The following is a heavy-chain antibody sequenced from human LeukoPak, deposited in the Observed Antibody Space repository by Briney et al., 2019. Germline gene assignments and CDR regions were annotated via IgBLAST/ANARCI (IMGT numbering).Heavy chain of an antibody. CDR1: GFTFSSYA. Sequence: GGSLRLSCAASGFTFSSYAMSWVRQAPGKGLEWVSAISGSGGSTYYADSVKGRFTISRDNSKNTLYLQMNSLRAEDTAVYYCARGDGYSYGYSDYWGQGTLVTVSS. J-gene: IGHJ4*02. CDR3: ARGDGYSYGYSDY. V-gene: IGHV3-23*01. D-gene: IGHD5-18*01. CDR2: ISGSGGST.